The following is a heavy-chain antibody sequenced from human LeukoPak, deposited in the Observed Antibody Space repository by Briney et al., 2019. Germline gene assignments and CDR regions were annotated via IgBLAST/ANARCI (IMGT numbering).Heavy chain of an antibody. Sequence: GASVKVSCKASGYTFTDYYMHWVRQAPGQGLEWMGWINPNSGVTNYAQKFQGRVTMTRDTSISTAYMELSRLRSDDTAVYYCARNRPERGGVLGVFDYWGQGTLVTVSS. CDR2: INPNSGVT. CDR1: GYTFTDYY. D-gene: IGHD2-8*02. CDR3: ARNRPERGGVLGVFDY. J-gene: IGHJ4*02. V-gene: IGHV1-2*02.